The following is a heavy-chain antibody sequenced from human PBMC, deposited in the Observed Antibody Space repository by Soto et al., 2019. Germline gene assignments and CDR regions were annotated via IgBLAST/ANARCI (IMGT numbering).Heavy chain of an antibody. CDR1: GGSFSGYY. CDR2: INHSGST. J-gene: IGHJ5*02. D-gene: IGHD3-10*01. V-gene: IGHV4-34*01. CDR3: ARGRITMVRGRDWFDP. Sequence: QVQLQQWGAGLLKPSETLSLTCAVYGGSFSGYYWSWIRQPPGNGLEWIGEINHSGSTNYNPFLKSRVTISVDTSKNQFSLKLSSVTAADTAVYYCARGRITMVRGRDWFDPWGKGTLVTVSS.